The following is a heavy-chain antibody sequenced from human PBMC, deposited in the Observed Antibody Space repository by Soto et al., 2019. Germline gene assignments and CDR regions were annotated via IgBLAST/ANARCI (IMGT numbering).Heavy chain of an antibody. V-gene: IGHV1-18*04. Sequence: APVEVSWRASDSTVPSCGITLVRQAPKQGLEWMGWISTSTGNTNYAQKLQGRVTLTTDTSTRTAYLELRTLTSDDTAVYYCARSPRVIVAAKGTLDYWGQGTLVNGSS. CDR2: ISTSTGNT. D-gene: IGHD5-12*01. CDR3: ARSPRVIVAAKGTLDY. J-gene: IGHJ4*02. CDR1: DSTVPSCG.